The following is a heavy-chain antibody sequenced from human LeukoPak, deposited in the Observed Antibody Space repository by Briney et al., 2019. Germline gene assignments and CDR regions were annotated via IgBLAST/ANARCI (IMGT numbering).Heavy chain of an antibody. J-gene: IGHJ4*02. V-gene: IGHV3-30*02. D-gene: IGHD3-22*01. CDR3: AKDGVGPDSSGSFDY. CDR2: VRSEGNN. CDR1: GFTFSSHG. Sequence: QPGGSLRLSCAASGFTFSSHGIHWVRQAPGKGVEWVAFVRSEGNNVYAGSVKGRFTIFRDNSKDTVYLQMNSLRPEDSAVYHCAKDGVGPDSSGSFDYWGQGTLVTVSS.